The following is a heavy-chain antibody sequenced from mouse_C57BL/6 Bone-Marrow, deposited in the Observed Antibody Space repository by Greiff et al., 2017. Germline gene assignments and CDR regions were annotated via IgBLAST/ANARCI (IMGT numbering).Heavy chain of an antibody. Sequence: QVQLKESGPELVKPGASVKISCKASGYSFTRYYIHWVKQRPGQGLEWIGWIYPGSGNTKYNEKFKGKATLTADTSSSTAYMQLSSLAAEYAVVSCFAREGYSIYVNYLFYGGQGTTVTVSS. J-gene: IGHJ2*01. V-gene: IGHV1-66*01. CDR2: IYPGSGNT. CDR1: GYSFTRYY. CDR3: AREGYSIYVNYLFY. D-gene: IGHD2-5*01.